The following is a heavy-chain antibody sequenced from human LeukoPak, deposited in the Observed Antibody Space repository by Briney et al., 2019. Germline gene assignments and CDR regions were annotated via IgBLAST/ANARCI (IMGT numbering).Heavy chain of an antibody. V-gene: IGHV3-33*01. CDR2: IWYDGSNK. J-gene: IGHJ4*02. CDR1: GFTFSSYG. Sequence: GRSLRLSCAASGFTFSSYGMHWVRQAPGKGLEWVAVIWYDGSNKYYADSVKGRFTISRDNSKNTLYLQMNSLRAEDTAVYYCARDYCSGGSCYDFDYWGQGTLVTVSS. D-gene: IGHD2-15*01. CDR3: ARDYCSGGSCYDFDY.